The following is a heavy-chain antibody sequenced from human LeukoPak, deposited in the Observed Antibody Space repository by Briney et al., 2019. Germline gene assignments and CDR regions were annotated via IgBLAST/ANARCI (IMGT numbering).Heavy chain of an antibody. CDR2: IYYSGST. CDR3: ARDRRSEDFWSGLDY. Sequence: SETLCLTCAVYGGSVSGYFWSWIRQPPGKGLEWIGYIYYSGSTNYNPSLKSRVTISVDTSKNQFSLKLSSVTAADTAVYYCARDRRSEDFWSGLDYWGQGTLVTVSS. V-gene: IGHV4-59*02. D-gene: IGHD3-3*01. CDR1: GGSVSGYF. J-gene: IGHJ4*02.